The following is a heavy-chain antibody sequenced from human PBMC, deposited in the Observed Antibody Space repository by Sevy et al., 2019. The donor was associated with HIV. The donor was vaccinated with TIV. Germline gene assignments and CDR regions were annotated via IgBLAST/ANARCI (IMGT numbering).Heavy chain of an antibody. V-gene: IGHV1-18*01. Sequence: ASVKGSCKASGYTFTSYGISWVRQAPGQGLEWMGWISAYNGNTNYAQKLQGRVTMTTDTSTSTAYMELRSLRSDDTAVYYCARDQYYYDSSGYYYWNHWGQGTLVTVSS. D-gene: IGHD3-22*01. J-gene: IGHJ5*02. CDR1: GYTFTSYG. CDR3: ARDQYYYDSSGYYYWNH. CDR2: ISAYNGNT.